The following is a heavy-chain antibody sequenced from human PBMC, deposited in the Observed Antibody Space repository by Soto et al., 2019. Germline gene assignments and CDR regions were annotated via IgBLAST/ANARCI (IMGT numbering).Heavy chain of an antibody. Sequence: LRLSCAASGFTFSRVWLSWVRQAPGKGLEWVANIKQDGSEKYYVDSVKGRFTISRDNAKNSLYLQMNSLRAEDTAVYYCARGEMATITDELTDAFDIWGQGTMVTVSS. CDR1: GFTFSRVW. V-gene: IGHV3-7*01. CDR3: ARGEMATITDELTDAFDI. D-gene: IGHD5-12*01. CDR2: IKQDGSEK. J-gene: IGHJ3*02.